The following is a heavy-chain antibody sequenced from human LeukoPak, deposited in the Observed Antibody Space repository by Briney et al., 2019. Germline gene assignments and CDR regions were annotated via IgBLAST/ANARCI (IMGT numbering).Heavy chain of an antibody. J-gene: IGHJ6*03. D-gene: IGHD3-10*01. CDR2: ISAYNGNT. CDR1: GFTFTSYG. Sequence: GGTLRLSCAASGFTFTSYGISWVRQAPGQGLEWMGWISAYNGNTNYAQKLQGRVTMTTDTSTSTAYMELRSLRSDDTAVYYCARQERNGSGSYRPRYYYYYMDVWGKGTTVTVSS. V-gene: IGHV1-18*01. CDR3: ARQERNGSGSYRPRYYYYYMDV.